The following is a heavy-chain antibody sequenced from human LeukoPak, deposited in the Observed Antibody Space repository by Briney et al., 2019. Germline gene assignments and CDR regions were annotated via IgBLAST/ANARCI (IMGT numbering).Heavy chain of an antibody. CDR1: GFTFSNYW. D-gene: IGHD6-19*01. CDR3: ARSWGHSSGWNNYYYYYYMDV. CDR2: IKQDGSEK. J-gene: IGHJ6*03. Sequence: GGSLRLSCAASGFTFSNYWMSWVRQAPGKGLEWVANIKQDGSEKYYVDSVKGRFTISRDNAKNSLYLQMNSLRAEDTAVYYCARSWGHSSGWNNYYYYYYMDVWGKGTTVTVSS. V-gene: IGHV3-7*01.